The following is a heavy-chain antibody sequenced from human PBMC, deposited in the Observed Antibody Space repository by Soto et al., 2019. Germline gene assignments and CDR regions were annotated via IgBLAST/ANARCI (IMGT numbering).Heavy chain of an antibody. CDR1: GGSISSYY. D-gene: IGHD6-13*01. CDR2: IYYSGST. V-gene: IGHV4-59*01. J-gene: IGHJ2*01. CDR3: ARGAAPKSASWGYFDL. Sequence: SETLSLTCTVSGGSISSYYWSWIRQPPGKGLEWIGYIYYSGSTNYNPSLKSRVTISVDTSKNQFSLKLSSVTAADTAVYYCARGAAPKSASWGYFDLWGRGTLVTVSS.